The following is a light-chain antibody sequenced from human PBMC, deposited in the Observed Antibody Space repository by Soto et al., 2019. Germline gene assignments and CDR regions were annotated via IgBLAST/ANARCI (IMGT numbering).Light chain of an antibody. J-gene: IGLJ3*02. CDR3: QSYDSSLSVV. V-gene: IGLV1-40*01. CDR2: GNS. Sequence: QSVLTQPPSVSGAPGQRVTISCTGSSSNIGAGYDVHWYQQVPVTAPKLLIYGNSNRPSGVPDRFSGSKSGTSASLAITGLQAEDEAYYYCQSYDSSLSVVFGGGTKVTVL. CDR1: SSNIGAGYD.